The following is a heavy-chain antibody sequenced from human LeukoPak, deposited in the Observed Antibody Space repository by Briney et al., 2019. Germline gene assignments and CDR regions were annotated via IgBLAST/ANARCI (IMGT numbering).Heavy chain of an antibody. CDR2: IYYSGST. CDR1: GGSLNNYY. CDR3: ARVNIVAGWFDP. D-gene: IGHD6-13*01. Sequence: SETLSLTCTVSGGSLNNYYWTWIRQPPGKGLEWIGYIYYSGSTNYNPSLKSRVTISVDTSKNHFSLKLSSVTAADTAVYYCARVNIVAGWFDPWGQGTPVTVSS. J-gene: IGHJ5*02. V-gene: IGHV4-59*01.